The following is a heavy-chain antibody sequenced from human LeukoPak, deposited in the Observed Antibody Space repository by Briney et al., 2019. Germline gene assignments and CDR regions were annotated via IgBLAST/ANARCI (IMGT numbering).Heavy chain of an antibody. CDR3: ARASYHSYYYYIDV. CDR2: IYYSGST. CDR1: GGSISSGDYY. D-gene: IGHD1-26*01. Sequence: PSETLSLTCTVSGGSISSGDYYWRGLRQPPGKGLEWIGYIYYSGSTYYNPSLKSRVTISVDTSKNQFSLKLSSVTAADTAVYYCARASYHSYYYYIDVWGKGTTVTVSS. V-gene: IGHV4-30-4*01. J-gene: IGHJ6*03.